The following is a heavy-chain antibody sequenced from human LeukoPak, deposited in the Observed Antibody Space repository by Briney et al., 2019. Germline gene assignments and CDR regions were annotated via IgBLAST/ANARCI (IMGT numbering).Heavy chain of an antibody. Sequence: SETLSLTCSVSGDSISSNSDYWGWIRQPPGKGLEWIGNIYHRGRTNYNPSLKSRVTISADTSKNQFSLKLSSVTAADMAVYYCAKHTSSVGAPIDYWGQGTLVTVSP. CDR3: AKHTSSVGAPIDY. CDR2: IYHRGRT. V-gene: IGHV4-39*07. D-gene: IGHD1-26*01. J-gene: IGHJ4*02. CDR1: GDSISSNSDY.